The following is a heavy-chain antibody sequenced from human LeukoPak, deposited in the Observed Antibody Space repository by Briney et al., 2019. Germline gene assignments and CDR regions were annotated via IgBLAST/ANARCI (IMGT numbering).Heavy chain of an antibody. J-gene: IGHJ4*02. V-gene: IGHV4-39*01. Sequence: PSETLSLTCTVSGGSIGSSSYYWGWIRQPPGKGLEWIGSIYYSGSTYYNPSLKSRVTISVDTSKNQFSLKLSSVIAADTAVYYCARKSALIAASPYFDYWGQGTLVTVSS. CDR2: IYYSGST. CDR1: GGSIGSSSYY. D-gene: IGHD6-6*01. CDR3: ARKSALIAASPYFDY.